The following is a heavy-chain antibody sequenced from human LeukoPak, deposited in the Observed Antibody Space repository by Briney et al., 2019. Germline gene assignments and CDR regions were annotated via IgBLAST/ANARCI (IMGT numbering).Heavy chain of an antibody. D-gene: IGHD4-17*01. Sequence: ASVKVSCKTSGYTFTNHGITWVRQSPGQGLEWMGWISAYRGHTNYAQNPQGRVTMTTDTSTSTAYMELERLTSDATAVYYCARMGGWEQSDYEGNPDYWGQGTLVTVSS. CDR2: ISAYRGHT. CDR1: GYTFTNHG. J-gene: IGHJ4*02. CDR3: ARMGGWEQSDYEGNPDY. V-gene: IGHV1-18*01.